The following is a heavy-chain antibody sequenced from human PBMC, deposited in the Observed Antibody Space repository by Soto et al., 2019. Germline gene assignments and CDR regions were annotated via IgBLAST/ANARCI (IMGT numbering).Heavy chain of an antibody. CDR2: ISFDGTNK. CDR1: GFTFSSYG. J-gene: IGHJ5*02. D-gene: IGHD3-10*01. V-gene: IGHV3-30*18. Sequence: QVQLVESGGGVVQPGRSLRLSCAASGFTFSSYGMRWVRQAPGKGLEWVAVISFDGTNKYSADSVRGRFTISRDNSKNTLYLQMNSLRDEDTAVYYCAKDVGVGELWVHWFDLWGQGTLVTVSS. CDR3: AKDVGVGELWVHWFDL.